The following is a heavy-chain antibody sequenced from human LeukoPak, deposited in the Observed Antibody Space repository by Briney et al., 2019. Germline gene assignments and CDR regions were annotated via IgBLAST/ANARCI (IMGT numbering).Heavy chain of an antibody. V-gene: IGHV3-11*01. CDR1: GFTFSDYY. CDR3: ARDTLNYYDSSGYSGMGY. CDR2: ISSSGSTI. J-gene: IGHJ4*02. Sequence: GGSLRLSCAASGFTFSDYYMSWIRQAPGKGLEWVSYISSSGSTIYYADSVKGRFTISRDNAKNSLYLQMNSLRAEDTAVYYCARDTLNYYDSSGYSGMGYWGQGTLVTVSS. D-gene: IGHD3-22*01.